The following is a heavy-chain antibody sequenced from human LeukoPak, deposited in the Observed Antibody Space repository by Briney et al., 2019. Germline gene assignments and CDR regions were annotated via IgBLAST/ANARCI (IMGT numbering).Heavy chain of an antibody. CDR2: INTNTGNP. CDR3: ARSPIAAAGIPPKYYFDY. Sequence: ASVKVSYKASGYTFSSYSMNWVRQAPGQGLEWMGWINTNTGNPTYAQGFTGRFIFSLDTSVSTAYLQISSLKAEDTAVYYCARSPIAAAGIPPKYYFDYWGQGTLVTVSS. D-gene: IGHD6-13*01. J-gene: IGHJ4*02. CDR1: GYTFSSYS. V-gene: IGHV7-4-1*02.